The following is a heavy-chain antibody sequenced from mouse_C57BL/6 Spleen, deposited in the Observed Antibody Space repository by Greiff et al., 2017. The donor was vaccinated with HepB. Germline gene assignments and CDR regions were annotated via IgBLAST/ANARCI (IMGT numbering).Heavy chain of an antibody. V-gene: IGHV1-52*01. CDR2: IDPSDSET. CDR3: ARSIYYYGRGYFDV. D-gene: IGHD1-1*01. Sequence: QVQLQQSGAELVRPGSSVKLSCKASGYTFTSYWMHWVKQRPIQGLEWIGNIDPSDSETHYTQKFKDKATLTVDKSSSTAYMQLSSLTSEDSAVYYCARSIYYYGRGYFDVWGTGTTVTVSS. CDR1: GYTFTSYW. J-gene: IGHJ1*03.